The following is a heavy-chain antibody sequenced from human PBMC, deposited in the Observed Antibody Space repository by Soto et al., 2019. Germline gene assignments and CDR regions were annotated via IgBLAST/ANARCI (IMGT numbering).Heavy chain of an antibody. Sequence: QLQLQESGPGLVKPSETLSLTCTVSGGSISSSSYYWGWIRQPPGKGLEWIGSIYYSGSTYYNPSLKSRVTISVDTSKNQFSLKLSSVTAADTAVYYCAKVTNWNYFDYWGQGTLVTVSS. D-gene: IGHD1-20*01. CDR3: AKVTNWNYFDY. CDR1: GGSISSSSYY. J-gene: IGHJ4*02. CDR2: IYYSGST. V-gene: IGHV4-39*01.